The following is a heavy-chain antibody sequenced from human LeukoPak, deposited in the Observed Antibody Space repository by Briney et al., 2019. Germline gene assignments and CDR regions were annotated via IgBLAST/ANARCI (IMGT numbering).Heavy chain of an antibody. Sequence: GRSLRLYCAASGFTFSSYGMHWVRQAPGKGLEWVAVIWYDGSNKYYADSVKGRFTISRDNSKNTLYLQMNSLRAEDTAVYYCARAGDYYDFWSGYYHDAFDIWGQGTMVTVSS. D-gene: IGHD3-3*01. V-gene: IGHV3-33*01. CDR3: ARAGDYYDFWSGYYHDAFDI. J-gene: IGHJ3*02. CDR1: GFTFSSYG. CDR2: IWYDGSNK.